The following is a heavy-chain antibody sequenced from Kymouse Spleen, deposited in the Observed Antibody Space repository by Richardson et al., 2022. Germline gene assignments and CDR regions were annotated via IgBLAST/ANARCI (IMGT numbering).Heavy chain of an antibody. CDR3: ARGIAAAGFFDY. J-gene: IGHJ4*02. D-gene: IGHD6-13*01. CDR2: IYYSGST. Sequence: QVQLQESGPGLVKPSETLSLTCTVSGGSVSSGSYYWSWIRQPPGKGLEWIGYIYYSGSTNYNPSLKSRVTISVDTSKNQFSLKLSSVTAADTAVYYCARGIAAAGFFDYWGQGTLVTVSS. CDR1: GGSVSSGSYY. V-gene: IGHV4-61*01.